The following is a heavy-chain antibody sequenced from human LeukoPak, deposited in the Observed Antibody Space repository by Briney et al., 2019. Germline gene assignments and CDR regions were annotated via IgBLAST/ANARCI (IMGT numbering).Heavy chain of an antibody. V-gene: IGHV3-33*01. Sequence: GGSLRLSCAASGFTFSSYGMHWVRQAPGKGLEWVAVIWYDGSNKYYADSVKGRFTISRDNCKNTLYLQMNSLRAEDTAVYYCASDMSRGWYESGAFDYWGQGTLVTVSS. D-gene: IGHD6-19*01. J-gene: IGHJ4*02. CDR3: ASDMSRGWYESGAFDY. CDR1: GFTFSSYG. CDR2: IWYDGSNK.